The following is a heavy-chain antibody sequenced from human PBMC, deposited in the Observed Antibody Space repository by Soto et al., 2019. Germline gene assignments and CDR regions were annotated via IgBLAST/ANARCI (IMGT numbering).Heavy chain of an antibody. CDR1: GYTFTSYA. Sequence: QVQLVQSGAEEKKPGASVKVSCKASGYTFTSYAMHWVRQAPGQRLEWMGWINAGNGNTKYSQKFQGRVTITRDTSASTAYMELSSLRSEDTAVYYCARRIVVVTALDYWGQGTLVIVAS. J-gene: IGHJ4*02. V-gene: IGHV1-3*05. CDR2: INAGNGNT. CDR3: ARRIVVVTALDY. D-gene: IGHD2-21*02.